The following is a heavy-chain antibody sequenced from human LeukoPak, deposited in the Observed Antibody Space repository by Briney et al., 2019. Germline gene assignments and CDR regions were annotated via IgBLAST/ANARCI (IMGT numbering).Heavy chain of an antibody. Sequence: GGSLRLSCAASGFTFSSDAMHWVRQAPGKGLGWVAVISYDGSNKYYADSVKGRFTISRDNSKNTLYLQMNSLRAEDTAVYYCARQELDIVAPNFDYWGQGTLVTVSS. CDR1: GFTFSSDA. J-gene: IGHJ4*02. D-gene: IGHD5-12*01. V-gene: IGHV3-30*04. CDR3: ARQELDIVAPNFDY. CDR2: ISYDGSNK.